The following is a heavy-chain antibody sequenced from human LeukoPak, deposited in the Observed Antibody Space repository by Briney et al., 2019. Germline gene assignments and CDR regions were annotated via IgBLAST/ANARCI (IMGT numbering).Heavy chain of an antibody. CDR3: VRDTSNGWYYFDS. J-gene: IGHJ4*02. D-gene: IGHD6-19*01. V-gene: IGHV1-46*01. CDR1: GYTFTSYY. Sequence: ASVKVSCKASGYTFTSYYMHWVRQAPGQGLEWMGIINPSGGSTSYAQKFQGRVTVTRDTSTSTVYMELSSLRSEDTAVYYCVRDTSNGWYYFDSWGQGTLVTVSS. CDR2: INPSGGST.